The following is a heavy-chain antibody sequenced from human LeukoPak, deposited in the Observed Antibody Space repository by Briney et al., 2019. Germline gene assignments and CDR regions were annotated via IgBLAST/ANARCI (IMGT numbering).Heavy chain of an antibody. D-gene: IGHD6-19*01. Sequence: GGSLRLSCAASGFTVSNNYMTWVRQAPGEGLEWVSLIYSGGTTYYADSVKGRFTISRDNSKNTLYLQMDSLRAEDTGTYYCARDATYSSGWYGGRYFDYWGQGTLVTVSS. J-gene: IGHJ4*02. CDR1: GFTVSNNY. V-gene: IGHV3-53*01. CDR2: IYSGGTT. CDR3: ARDATYSSGWYGGRYFDY.